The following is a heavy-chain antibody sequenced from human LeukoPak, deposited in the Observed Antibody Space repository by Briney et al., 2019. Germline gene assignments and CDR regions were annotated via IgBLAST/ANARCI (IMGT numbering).Heavy chain of an antibody. D-gene: IGHD3-22*01. J-gene: IGHJ6*02. Sequence: VSVKVSCKASGYTFTSYDINWVRQATGQGLEWMGWMNPNSGNTGYAQKFQGRVTMTRNTSISTAYMELSSLRSEDTAVYYFARFDDSSGYYFAPLLGYYYGMDVWGQGTTVTVSS. V-gene: IGHV1-8*01. CDR1: GYTFTSYD. CDR2: MNPNSGNT. CDR3: ARFDDSSGYYFAPLLGYYYGMDV.